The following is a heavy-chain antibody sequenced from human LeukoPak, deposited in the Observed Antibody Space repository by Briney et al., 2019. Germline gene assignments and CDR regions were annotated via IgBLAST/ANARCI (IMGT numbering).Heavy chain of an antibody. CDR2: IKQDGSEN. J-gene: IGHJ4*02. D-gene: IGHD5-12*01. Sequence: GGSLRLSCAASGFTFSNYWMSWVRQAPGKELEWVANIKQDGSENYYVDSVKGRFTISRDNAKNSLYPQMNSLRAEDTAVYYCARNENSGWGYFDYWGQGTLVTVSS. CDR3: ARNENSGWGYFDY. CDR1: GFTFSNYW. V-gene: IGHV3-7*03.